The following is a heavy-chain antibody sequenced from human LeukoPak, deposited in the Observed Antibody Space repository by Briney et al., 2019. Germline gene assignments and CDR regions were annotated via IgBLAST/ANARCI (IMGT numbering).Heavy chain of an antibody. V-gene: IGHV4-61*02. CDR1: GGSISSGSYY. CDR3: ARCLAGVIDY. J-gene: IGHJ4*02. Sequence: SETLSLTCTVSGGSISSGSYYWSWIRQPAGKGLEWIGRIYTSGCTNYNPSLKSRVTISVDTSKNQFSLKLSSVTAADTAVYYCARCLAGVIDYWGQGTLVTVSS. D-gene: IGHD2-15*01. CDR2: IYTSGCT.